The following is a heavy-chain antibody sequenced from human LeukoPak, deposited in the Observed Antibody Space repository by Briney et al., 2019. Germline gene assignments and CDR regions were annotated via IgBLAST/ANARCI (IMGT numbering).Heavy chain of an antibody. CDR1: GYSFSSYW. Sequence: GESLKISCKGSGYSFSSYWIGWVRQMPGEGLELMGIIYPRDSDTRYSPSFQGQVTISADKSISTAYLQWSSLKASDTAMYYCARQYCVGDVCYSIIWGQGTMVTVSS. J-gene: IGHJ3*02. D-gene: IGHD2-8*02. V-gene: IGHV5-51*01. CDR3: ARQYCVGDVCYSII. CDR2: IYPRDSDT.